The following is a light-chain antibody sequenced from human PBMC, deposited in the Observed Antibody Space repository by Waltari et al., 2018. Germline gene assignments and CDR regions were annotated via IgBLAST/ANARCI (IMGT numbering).Light chain of an antibody. V-gene: IGLV2-14*03. CDR3: SSYTRRSPHV. CDR1: TSAIGGFPY. J-gene: IGLJ1*01. Sequence: SALPQPASVSGSPGQSIPIPCTGTTSAIGGFPYLSWYHQPPGEAPKLIPCDGCNRPPGTPARFSASKSGSTASLTISELQAEDEADYYCSSYTRRSPHVFGTGTKVIVL. CDR2: DGC.